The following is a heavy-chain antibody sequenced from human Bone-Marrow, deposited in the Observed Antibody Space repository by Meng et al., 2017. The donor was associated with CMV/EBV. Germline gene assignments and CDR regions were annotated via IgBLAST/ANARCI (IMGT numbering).Heavy chain of an antibody. Sequence: RGSLTLSCAASGFTFSSYAMHWVRQAPGKGLEWVAVISYDGSNKYYADSVKGRFTISRDNYKNTLYLQMNSLRAEDTAVYYCARTRVRFLEWPPQDYWGQGTLATVSS. V-gene: IGHV3-30*04. CDR1: GFTFSSYA. CDR2: ISYDGSNK. D-gene: IGHD3-3*01. CDR3: ARTRVRFLEWPPQDY. J-gene: IGHJ4*02.